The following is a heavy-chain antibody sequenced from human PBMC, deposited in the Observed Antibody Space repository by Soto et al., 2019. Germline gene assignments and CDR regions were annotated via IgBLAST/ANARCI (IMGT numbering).Heavy chain of an antibody. Sequence: XSVKVSGKASVYTFTCYYMHWVRQAPGQGLEWVGWINPNSGGTNYAQKFQGWVTMTRDTSISTAHMELSRLRSDDTAVYYCARAHPYYDILTGPWYYYYGMDAWGQGTTVTVSS. D-gene: IGHD3-9*01. CDR1: VYTFTCYY. CDR2: INPNSGGT. CDR3: ARAHPYYDILTGPWYYYYGMDA. J-gene: IGHJ6*02. V-gene: IGHV1-2*04.